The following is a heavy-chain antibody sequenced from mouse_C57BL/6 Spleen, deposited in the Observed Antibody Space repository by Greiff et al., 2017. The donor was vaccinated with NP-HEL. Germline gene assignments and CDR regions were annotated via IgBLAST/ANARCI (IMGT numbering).Heavy chain of an antibody. CDR3: TRGTTVAFDY. CDR2: ISRGGDCL. J-gene: IGHJ2*01. V-gene: IGHV5-9-1*02. D-gene: IGHD1-1*01. Sequence: DVMLVESGEGLVKPGGSLTLSCAASGFTFSSYAMSWVRQTPEKRLEWVAYISRGGDCLYYADTVKGRFTISRDNARNTLYLQMSSLKSEDTAMYYCTRGTTVAFDYWGQGTTLTVSS. CDR1: GFTFSSYA.